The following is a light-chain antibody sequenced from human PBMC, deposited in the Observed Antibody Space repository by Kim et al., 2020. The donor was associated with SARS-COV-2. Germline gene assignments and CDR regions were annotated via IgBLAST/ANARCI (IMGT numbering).Light chain of an antibody. Sequence: YELTQPPSVSVSPGQTASITCSGDKLGDKYACWYQQKPGQSPVLVIYQDSKRPSGIPERFSGSNSGNTATLTISGTQAMDEADYYCQAWDSSTAGVVFGGWTKLTVL. CDR1: KLGDKY. CDR2: QDS. V-gene: IGLV3-1*01. J-gene: IGLJ2*01. CDR3: QAWDSSTAGVV.